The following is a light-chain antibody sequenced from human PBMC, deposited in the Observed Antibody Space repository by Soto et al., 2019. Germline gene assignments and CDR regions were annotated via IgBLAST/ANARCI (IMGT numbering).Light chain of an antibody. CDR2: EVS. Sequence: QSALTQPPSASESPGQSVTISCTGTSSDVGGYNYVSWYQQHPGKAPKLMIYEVSKRPSGVPDRFSGSKSGNTASLTVSGLQAEDEADYFCSSYAGSNNLVFGGGTKRTVL. J-gene: IGLJ2*01. V-gene: IGLV2-8*01. CDR1: SSDVGGYNY. CDR3: SSYAGSNNLV.